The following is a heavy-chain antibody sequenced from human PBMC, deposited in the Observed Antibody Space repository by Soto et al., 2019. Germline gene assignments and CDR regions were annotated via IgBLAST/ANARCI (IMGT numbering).Heavy chain of an antibody. D-gene: IGHD6-13*01. CDR2: ISSSSSYT. Sequence: GGSLRLSCAASGFIFRDFYMSWIRQAPGKGLEWVSYISSSSSYTNYADSVKGRFTISRDNAKNSLYLQMNSLRAEDTAVYYCARGAISSSWSDYWGQGTLVTVSS. CDR1: GFIFRDFY. J-gene: IGHJ4*02. V-gene: IGHV3-11*06. CDR3: ARGAISSSWSDY.